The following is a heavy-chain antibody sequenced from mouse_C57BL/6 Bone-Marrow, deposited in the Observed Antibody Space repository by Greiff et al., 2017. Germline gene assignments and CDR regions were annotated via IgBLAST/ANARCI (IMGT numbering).Heavy chain of an antibody. CDR1: GFTFSNYS. J-gene: IGHJ1*03. Sequence: EVQLQESGEGLVKPGGSLKLSCAASGFTFSNYSMSWVRQTPGQRLEWVAYISSGGDYIYYADTVKGRFTISRDNARNTLYLQMSSLTSEDTAMYYWTRGDYGSSLYWYFDVWGTGTTVTVSS. V-gene: IGHV5-9-1*02. CDR3: TRGDYGSSLYWYFDV. CDR2: ISSGGDYI. D-gene: IGHD1-1*01.